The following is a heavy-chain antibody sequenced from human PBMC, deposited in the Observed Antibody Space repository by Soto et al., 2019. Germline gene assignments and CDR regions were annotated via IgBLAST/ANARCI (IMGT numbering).Heavy chain of an antibody. D-gene: IGHD4-17*01. V-gene: IGHV1-3*04. CDR2: ISTGYGDT. CDR3: ARDASTTYYGMDV. CDR1: EYTFTSYA. J-gene: IGHJ6*02. Sequence: ASVKVSCKTSEYTFTSYAIHWVRQAPGQRLEWMGWISTGYGDTKYSQKFQGRVTITRDTSASTAYMEVSSLRSEDTAVYYCARDASTTYYGMDVWGQGTTVTVSS.